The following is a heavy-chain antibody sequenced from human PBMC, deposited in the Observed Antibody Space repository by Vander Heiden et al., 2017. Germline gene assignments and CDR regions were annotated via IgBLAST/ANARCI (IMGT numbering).Heavy chain of an antibody. V-gene: IGHV3-73*01. CDR3: IAYYYESSGYYVAY. CDR2: IRSKPNSYAT. J-gene: IGHJ4*02. D-gene: IGHD3-22*01. CDR1: GFSFSASA. Sequence: EVQLVESGGGLVQPGGSLKLSCVASGFSFSASAMHWVRQTSGKGLEWVGRIRSKPNSYATEYVASVKGRFTFSRDDSKNTAYLQMNSLKTEDTAVYYCIAYYYESSGYYVAYWGQGSLVTVSS.